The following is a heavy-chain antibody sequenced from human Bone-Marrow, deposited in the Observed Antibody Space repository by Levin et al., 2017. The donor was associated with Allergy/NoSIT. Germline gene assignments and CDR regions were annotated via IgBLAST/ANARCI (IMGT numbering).Heavy chain of an antibody. V-gene: IGHV4-34*01. CDR1: DGSFSVYY. J-gene: IGHJ6*02. D-gene: IGHD6-19*01. CDR2: INHSGST. Sequence: SQTLSLTCAVYDGSFSVYYWSWIRQPPGKGLEWIGEINHSGSTNYNPSLKSRVTMSVDTSKKQVSLRLSSVTAADTAVYFCAREKRQWLTHHCYAMDVWGQGTTVTVSS. CDR3: AREKRQWLTHHCYAMDV.